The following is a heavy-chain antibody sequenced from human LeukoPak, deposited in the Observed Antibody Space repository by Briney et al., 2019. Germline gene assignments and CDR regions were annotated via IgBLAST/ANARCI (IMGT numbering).Heavy chain of an antibody. J-gene: IGHJ4*02. D-gene: IGHD1-26*01. CDR1: GFTFSSYG. V-gene: IGHV3-30*03. CDR3: TLDGSDY. Sequence: GRSLRLSCAASGFTFSSYGMHWVRQAPGKGLEWVAVISYDGSNKYYADSVKGRFTISRDNSKNTLYLQMNSLRAEDTAVYYATLDGSDYWGQGTLVTVSS. CDR2: ISYDGSNK.